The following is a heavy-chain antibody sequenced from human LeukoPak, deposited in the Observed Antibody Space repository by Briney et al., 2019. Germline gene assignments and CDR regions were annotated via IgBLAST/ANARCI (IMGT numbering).Heavy chain of an antibody. D-gene: IGHD2-8*01. V-gene: IGHV3-30*09. CDR2: ISYDESNE. CDR1: GFTFSTSA. CDR3: AGAQKWSTFDY. Sequence: GGSLRLSCAASGFTFSTSAMHWVRQAPGKGLEWVALISYDESNEYYGDSVRGRFAISRDNSKNTVYLQMNSLRSEDTAVYYCAGAQKWSTFDYWGQGTVVTVSS. J-gene: IGHJ4*02.